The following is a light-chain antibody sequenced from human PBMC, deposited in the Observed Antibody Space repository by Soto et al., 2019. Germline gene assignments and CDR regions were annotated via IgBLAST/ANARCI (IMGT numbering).Light chain of an antibody. J-gene: IGLJ2*01. V-gene: IGLV2-14*01. CDR1: NSDVGGYNY. Sequence: QSALTQPASVSGSPGQSITISCTGTNSDVGGYNYVSWYQLHPGKAPKLMVYEVTKRPSGVSNRFSGSKSGNTAPLTISGLQAEDEADYYCSSYASSSTLVVFGGGTKLTVL. CDR2: EVT. CDR3: SSYASSSTLVV.